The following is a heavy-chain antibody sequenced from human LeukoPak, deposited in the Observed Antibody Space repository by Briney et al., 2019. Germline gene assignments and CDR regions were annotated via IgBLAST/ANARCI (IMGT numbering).Heavy chain of an antibody. CDR1: GFTFDDYA. V-gene: IGHV3-20*01. Sequence: GGSLRLSCAASGFTFDDYAMNWLRQVPGKGREWVSGINWNAGSTGYADSVKGRFTISRDNAKNSLYLQMNSLRAEDTALYHCARVRGSTVVTPTSYYFDYWGQGTLVTVSS. D-gene: IGHD4-23*01. CDR2: INWNAGST. J-gene: IGHJ4*02. CDR3: ARVRGSTVVTPTSYYFDY.